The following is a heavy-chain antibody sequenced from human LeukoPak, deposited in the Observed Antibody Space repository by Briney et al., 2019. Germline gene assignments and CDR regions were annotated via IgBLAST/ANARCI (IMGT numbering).Heavy chain of an antibody. Sequence: PRRSLRPSCAASRFTFSMDSAHWVRQAPGKGLVWVSSINSDGRSTSYADSVKGRFTISRDNAKNTPYRQMNTLRAQKPAVYYCASLDYWGEGTPVTVSS. J-gene: IGHJ4*02. CDR1: RFTFSMDS. CDR3: ASLDY. V-gene: IGHV3-74*01. CDR2: INSDGRST.